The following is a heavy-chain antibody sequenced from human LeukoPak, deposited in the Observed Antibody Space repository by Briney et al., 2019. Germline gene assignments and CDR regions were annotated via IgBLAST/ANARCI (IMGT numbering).Heavy chain of an antibody. Sequence: GGSLRLSCATSGFTFDDHTMHWVRQAPGKGLEWVSFISWDGGNTYYADSVKGRFSISRDNSKNSLYLQMNSLRTEDTASYYCAKDGKVGLYYFDYWGQGTLVTVSS. CDR2: ISWDGGNT. CDR3: AKDGKVGLYYFDY. D-gene: IGHD1-26*01. V-gene: IGHV3-43*01. J-gene: IGHJ4*02. CDR1: GFTFDDHT.